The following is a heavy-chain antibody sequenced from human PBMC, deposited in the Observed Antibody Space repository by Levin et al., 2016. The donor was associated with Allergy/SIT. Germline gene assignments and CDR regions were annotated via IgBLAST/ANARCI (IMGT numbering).Heavy chain of an antibody. J-gene: IGHJ6*02. Sequence: VRQAPGQGLEWMGWISAYNGNTNYAQKLQGRVTMTTDTSTSTAYMELRSLRSDDTAVYYCARYSTYGMDVWGQGTTVTVSS. V-gene: IGHV1-18*01. D-gene: IGHD2-15*01. CDR3: ARYSTYGMDV. CDR2: ISAYNGNT.